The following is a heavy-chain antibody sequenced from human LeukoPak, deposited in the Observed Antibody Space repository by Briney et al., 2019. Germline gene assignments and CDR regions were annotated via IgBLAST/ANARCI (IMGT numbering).Heavy chain of an antibody. D-gene: IGHD3-10*01. Sequence: GRSLRLSCAASGFTFSSYGMHWAPEAPGKGLEWVAVISYDGSNKYYADSVKGRFTISRDNSKNTLYLQMNSLRAEDTAVYYCAKDRRGLYYYGSGSYPRFDPWGQGTLVTVSS. J-gene: IGHJ5*02. CDR3: AKDRRGLYYYGSGSYPRFDP. V-gene: IGHV3-30*18. CDR2: ISYDGSNK. CDR1: GFTFSSYG.